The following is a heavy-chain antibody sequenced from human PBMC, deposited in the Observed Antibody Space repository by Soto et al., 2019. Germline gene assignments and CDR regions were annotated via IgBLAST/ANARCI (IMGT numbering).Heavy chain of an antibody. Sequence: QVQLVESGGGVVQPGRSLRLSCAASGFTFSSYGMHWVRQAPGKGLEWVAVISYDGSNKYYADSVKGRFTISRDNSKNTLYLQMNGLRAEDTAVYYCAKDRANSRFYTTDGMDVW. CDR2: ISYDGSNK. V-gene: IGHV3-30*18. D-gene: IGHD3-3*01. J-gene: IGHJ6*01. CDR3: AKDRANSRFYTTDGMDV. CDR1: GFTFSSYG.